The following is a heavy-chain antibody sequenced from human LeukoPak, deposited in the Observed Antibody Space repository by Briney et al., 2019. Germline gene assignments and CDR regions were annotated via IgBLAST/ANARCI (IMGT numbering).Heavy chain of an antibody. CDR2: INHSGST. V-gene: IGHV4-34*01. CDR1: GGSFSGYY. CDR3: ARDPEMADYGMDV. Sequence: SETLSLTCAVYGGSFSGYYWSWIRQPPGKGLEWIGEINHSGSTNYNPSLKSRVTISVDTSKNQFSLKLSSVTAADTAVYYCARDPEMADYGMDVWGQGTTVTVSS. D-gene: IGHD5-24*01. J-gene: IGHJ6*02.